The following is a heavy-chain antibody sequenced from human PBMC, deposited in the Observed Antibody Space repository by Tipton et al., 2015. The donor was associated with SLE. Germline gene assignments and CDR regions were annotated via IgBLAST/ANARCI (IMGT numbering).Heavy chain of an antibody. CDR2: IYYSGTT. D-gene: IGHD3-10*01. V-gene: IGHV4-59*12. J-gene: IGHJ6*03. CDR1: GGSISSYY. Sequence: TLSLTCTVSGGSISSYYWSWIRQPPGKGLEWIGYIYYSGTTNYNPSLKSRVTISVDKSKNQFSLRVSSVTAADTAVYYCARGNYASESYYRLYMDVWGKGTTVTVSS. CDR3: ARGNYASESYYRLYMDV.